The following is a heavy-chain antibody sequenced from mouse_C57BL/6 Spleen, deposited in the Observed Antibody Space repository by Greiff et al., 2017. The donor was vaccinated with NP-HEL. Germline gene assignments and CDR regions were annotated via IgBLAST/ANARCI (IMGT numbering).Heavy chain of an antibody. J-gene: IGHJ2*01. CDR1: GYTFTSYW. Sequence: QVRLQQPGAELVRPGSSVKLSCKASGYTFTSYWMDWVKQRPGQGLEWIGNIYPSDSETHYNQKFKDKATLTVDKSSSTAYMQLSSLTSEDSAVYYCARGGGTYFDYWGQGTTLTVSS. D-gene: IGHD1-1*02. CDR2: IYPSDSET. V-gene: IGHV1-61*01. CDR3: ARGGGTYFDY.